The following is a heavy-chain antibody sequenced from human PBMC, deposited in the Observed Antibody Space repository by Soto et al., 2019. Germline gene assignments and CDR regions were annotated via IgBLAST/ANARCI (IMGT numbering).Heavy chain of an antibody. Sequence: QVQLVQSGAEVKKPGASVKVSCKASGYTFTSYEINWVRQATGQGLEWMGWLNPNSGDTGYAQKFQGKVTMTRNTSISTAYMELSSLRSEDTAVYYCARGELLWFGELLRWGQGTLVTVSS. CDR2: LNPNSGDT. CDR1: GYTFTSYE. CDR3: ARGELLWFGELLR. V-gene: IGHV1-8*01. D-gene: IGHD3-10*01. J-gene: IGHJ4*02.